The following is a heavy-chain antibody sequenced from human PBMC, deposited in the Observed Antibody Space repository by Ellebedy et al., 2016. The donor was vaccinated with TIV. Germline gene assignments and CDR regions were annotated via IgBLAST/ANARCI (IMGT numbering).Heavy chain of an antibody. CDR2: IDPNSGVT. CDR1: GFTFTAYY. D-gene: IGHD3-9*01. V-gene: IGHV1-2*02. J-gene: IGHJ4*02. Sequence: ASVKVSCKASGFTFTAYYIYWVRQAPGHGLEWMGWIDPNSGVTEYAQKFQGRVTMTRDTTISTAFLELSRLTSDDSAMYYCARSYFETLTAYSEAYDYWGQGTLVTVSS. CDR3: ARSYFETLTAYSEAYDY.